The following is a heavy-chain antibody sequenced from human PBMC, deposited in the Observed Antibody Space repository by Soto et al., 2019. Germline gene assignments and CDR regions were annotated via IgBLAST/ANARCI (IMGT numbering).Heavy chain of an antibody. V-gene: IGHV3-30*14. CDR3: ARGRLSIAVNEALDV. CDR1: GFTFSDYV. D-gene: IGHD3-3*02. CDR2: MTYDGATE. Sequence: QVRLVESGGGVVQPGTSLRLSCAASGFTFSDYVIHWVRQAAGKGLEWVASMTYDGATEYYADSVKGRFTMSRDNSKRALSLQMNSLRPDDTAVYYCARGRLSIAVNEALDVWGQGTTVTVSS. J-gene: IGHJ3*01.